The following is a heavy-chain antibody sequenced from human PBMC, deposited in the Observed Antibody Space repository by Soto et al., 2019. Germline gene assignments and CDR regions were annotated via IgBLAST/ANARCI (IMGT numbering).Heavy chain of an antibody. D-gene: IGHD3-10*02. Sequence: QVQLVESGGGVVQPGRSLRLSCAASGFTFSSYGMHWFRQAPGKGLEWVAVISYDGSNEYYADSVKGRFTISRDNSKNKLYLQMNSRRAEDTGVYYCAKGSTMWTGYYYGMDVWGQGTTVTVSS. J-gene: IGHJ6*02. CDR2: ISYDGSNE. CDR3: AKGSTMWTGYYYGMDV. V-gene: IGHV3-30*18. CDR1: GFTFSSYG.